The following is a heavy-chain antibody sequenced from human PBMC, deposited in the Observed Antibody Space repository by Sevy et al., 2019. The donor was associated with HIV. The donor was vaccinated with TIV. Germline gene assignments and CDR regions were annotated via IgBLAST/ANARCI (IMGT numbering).Heavy chain of an antibody. Sequence: GGSLRLSCAASGFTFSSYAMSWVRQAPGKGLEWVSAISGSGGSTYYADSVKGRFTISRDNSKNTLYLQMNSLRAEDTAVYYCAKVGTYYYGSGRTSDYWGQGTLVTVSS. CDR1: GFTFSSYA. D-gene: IGHD3-10*01. J-gene: IGHJ4*02. V-gene: IGHV3-23*01. CDR2: ISGSGGST. CDR3: AKVGTYYYGSGRTSDY.